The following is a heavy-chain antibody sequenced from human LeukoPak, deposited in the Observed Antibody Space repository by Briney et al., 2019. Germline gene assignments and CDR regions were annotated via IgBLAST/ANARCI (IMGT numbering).Heavy chain of an antibody. Sequence: GGSLRLSCTASGFTFSSYSMSWVRQGPGPGLEWVSAISGSGDTTFYADSVKGRFTISRDNSKKTLYLQVNSLRAEDTAVYFCAKELTTERTPGVDSWGQGTLVTVSS. CDR1: GFTFSSYS. J-gene: IGHJ4*02. CDR2: ISGSGDTT. CDR3: AKELTTERTPGVDS. D-gene: IGHD4-17*01. V-gene: IGHV3-23*01.